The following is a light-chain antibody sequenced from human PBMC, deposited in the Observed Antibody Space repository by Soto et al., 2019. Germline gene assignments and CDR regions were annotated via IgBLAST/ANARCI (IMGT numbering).Light chain of an antibody. CDR1: QTVLNNY. V-gene: IGKV3-20*01. CDR2: GAS. CDR3: QQYGSPPTT. Sequence: DSVLTQSPGTLSLSPGERATLSCRASQTVLNNYLTWYQQKPGQAPRRLIFGASFRATGIPDRFSGSGSGTDFTLTISRLQPEDFALYYCQQYGSPPTTFGQGTKVDIK. J-gene: IGKJ1*01.